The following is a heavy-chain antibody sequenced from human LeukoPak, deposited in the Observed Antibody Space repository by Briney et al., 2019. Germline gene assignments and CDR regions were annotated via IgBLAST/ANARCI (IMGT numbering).Heavy chain of an antibody. CDR2: ISAYNGNT. CDR1: GYTFTSYG. CDR3: ASSQYQLLFAAFDI. D-gene: IGHD2-2*01. Sequence: GASVKVSCKASGYTFTSYGISWVRQAPGQGLEWMGWISAYNGNTNYAQKLQGRVTMTTDTSTSTAYMELRSLRSDDTAVYYCASSQYQLLFAAFDIWGQGTMVTVSS. J-gene: IGHJ3*02. V-gene: IGHV1-18*01.